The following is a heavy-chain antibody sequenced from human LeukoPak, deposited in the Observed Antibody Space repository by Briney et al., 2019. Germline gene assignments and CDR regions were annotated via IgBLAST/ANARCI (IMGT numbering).Heavy chain of an antibody. D-gene: IGHD6-13*01. Sequence: SETLSLTCTVSGGSISSSSYYWGWIRQPPGKGLEWIGSIYYSGSTYHNPPLKSRVTMSVDTSKNQFSLKLSSVTASDTAVYYCARRDSSSSSIDYWGQGTLVTVSS. CDR2: IYYSGST. V-gene: IGHV4-39*01. J-gene: IGHJ4*02. CDR1: GGSISSSSYY. CDR3: ARRDSSSSSIDY.